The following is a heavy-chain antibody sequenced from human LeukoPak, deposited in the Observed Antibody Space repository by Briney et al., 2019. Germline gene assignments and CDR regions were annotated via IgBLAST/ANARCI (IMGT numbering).Heavy chain of an antibody. J-gene: IGHJ4*02. CDR2: IYYSGST. Sequence: SETLSLTCTVSGGSISSYYWSWIRQPPGKGLEWIGYIYYSGSTNYNPSLKSRVTISVDTSKNQFSLKLSSVTAADTAVYYCATIAVAGLYFDYGGQGTLVTVSS. D-gene: IGHD6-19*01. V-gene: IGHV4-59*08. CDR3: ATIAVAGLYFDY. CDR1: GGSISSYY.